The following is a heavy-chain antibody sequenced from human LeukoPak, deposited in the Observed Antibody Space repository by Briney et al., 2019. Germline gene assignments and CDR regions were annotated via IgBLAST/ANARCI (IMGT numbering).Heavy chain of an antibody. V-gene: IGHV3-73*01. CDR1: GFTFSGSG. J-gene: IGHJ4*02. Sequence: RTGGSLRLSCAASGFTFSGSGMHWVRQASGKGLEWVGRIRSKANSYATAYAASVKGRFTISRDDSKNTAYLQMNSLKIEDTAVYYRTKVAGTSSSDYWGQGTLVTVSS. D-gene: IGHD6-6*01. CDR3: TKVAGTSSSDY. CDR2: IRSKANSYAT.